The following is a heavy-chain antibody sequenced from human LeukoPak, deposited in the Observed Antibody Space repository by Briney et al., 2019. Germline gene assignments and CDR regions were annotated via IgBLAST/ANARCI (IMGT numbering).Heavy chain of an antibody. V-gene: IGHV3-30-3*02. CDR1: GFTFSSYA. D-gene: IGHD3-22*01. Sequence: PGGSLRLSYAAPGFTFSSYAMHWVRQAPGKGLEWVAVISYEGSNKYYADSVKGRFPISRDNSKNTLYLQMNSLRAEDTAVYYCANDYDSSGYYYYWGQGTLVTVSS. CDR3: ANDYDSSGYYYY. CDR2: ISYEGSNK. J-gene: IGHJ4*02.